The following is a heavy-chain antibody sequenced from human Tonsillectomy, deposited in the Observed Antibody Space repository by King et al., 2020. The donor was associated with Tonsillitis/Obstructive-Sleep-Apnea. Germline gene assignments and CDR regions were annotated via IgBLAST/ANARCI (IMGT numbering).Heavy chain of an antibody. CDR1: GFTFSSYA. D-gene: IGHD3-10*01. Sequence: VQLVESGGGLVQPGGSLRLSCAASGFTFSSYAMSWVRQAPGQGLEWVPAISGTGGKTYYADSVKGRFTISRDNSKNTRYLQMNSLRAEDTAVYYCVQEHSVNGLGDCWGQGTLVTVSS. J-gene: IGHJ4*02. CDR3: VQEHSVNGLGDC. CDR2: ISGTGGKT. V-gene: IGHV3-23*04.